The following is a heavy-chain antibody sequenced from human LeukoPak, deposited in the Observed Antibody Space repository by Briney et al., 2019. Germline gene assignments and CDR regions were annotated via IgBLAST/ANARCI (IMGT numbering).Heavy chain of an antibody. V-gene: IGHV1-46*01. J-gene: IGHJ6*03. CDR3: ARESSAAGPINYYYYMDV. D-gene: IGHD6-13*01. Sequence: GASVKVSCKASGYTFTSYYMHWVRQAPGQGLEWMGIINPSGGGTSYAQKFQGRVTMTRDTSTSTVYMELSSLRSEDTAVYYCARESSAAGPINYYYYMDVWGKGTTVTVSS. CDR2: INPSGGGT. CDR1: GYTFTSYY.